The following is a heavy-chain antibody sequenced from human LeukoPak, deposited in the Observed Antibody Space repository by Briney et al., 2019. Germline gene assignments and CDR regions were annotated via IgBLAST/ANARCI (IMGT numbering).Heavy chain of an antibody. Sequence: SETLSLTCAVYGGSFSGYYWSWIRQPPGKGLEWIGEINHSGSTNYNPSLKSRVTISVDTSKNQFPLKLSSVTAADTAVYYCASRNLHPRYYMDIWGKGTTVTVSS. J-gene: IGHJ6*03. D-gene: IGHD1-14*01. V-gene: IGHV4-34*01. CDR1: GGSFSGYY. CDR3: ASRNLHPRYYMDI. CDR2: INHSGST.